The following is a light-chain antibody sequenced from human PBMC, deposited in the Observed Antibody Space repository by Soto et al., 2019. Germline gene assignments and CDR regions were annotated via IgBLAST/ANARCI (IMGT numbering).Light chain of an antibody. J-gene: IGKJ1*01. Sequence: ESVLTQSPATLSLSPGERATLSCRARQSVSSDLAWYQQKPGQAPRLLIYDASNRATGIPARFSGSGSGTEFTLNISSLEPEDFEVYYCQKRSNWPPTSGQGNKVEIK. CDR2: DAS. V-gene: IGKV3-11*01. CDR1: QSVSSD. CDR3: QKRSNWPPT.